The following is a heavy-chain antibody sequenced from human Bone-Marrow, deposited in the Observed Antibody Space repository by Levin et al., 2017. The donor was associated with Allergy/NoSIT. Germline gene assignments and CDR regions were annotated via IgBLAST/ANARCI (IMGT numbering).Heavy chain of an antibody. Sequence: ASVKVSCKASGYTFTRYYMHWMRQVPGQGLEWMRVIDPAVGNTVYAQTFQGRVSVTRDTSTSTVYMELTSLTSQDTAVYYCVSYGSGRSAHFDHWGQGTLVIVSS. CDR3: VSYGSGRSAHFDH. V-gene: IGHV1-46*01. CDR1: GYTFTRYY. CDR2: IDPAVGNT. J-gene: IGHJ4*02. D-gene: IGHD3-10*01.